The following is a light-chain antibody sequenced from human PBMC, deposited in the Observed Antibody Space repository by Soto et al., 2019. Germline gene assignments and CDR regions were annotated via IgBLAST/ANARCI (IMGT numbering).Light chain of an antibody. Sequence: QSVLTQPPSVSGAPGQTVTISCIGAGYDVHWYQQLPGTAQKVLIYGNNNRPSGVRDRFSSSKSGTSASMAITGLQVEDEADYYCQSYDISRRGWVFGGGTKLTVL. V-gene: IGLV1-40*01. CDR3: QSYDISRRGWV. CDR1: GAGYD. CDR2: GNN. J-gene: IGLJ3*02.